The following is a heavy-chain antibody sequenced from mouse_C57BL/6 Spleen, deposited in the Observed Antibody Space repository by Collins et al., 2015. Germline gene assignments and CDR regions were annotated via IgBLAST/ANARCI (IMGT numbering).Heavy chain of an antibody. J-gene: IGHJ4*01. CDR3: ARPTADYAMDY. V-gene: IGHV1-7*01. Sequence: QVQLQQSGAELAKPGASVKMSCKAPGYTFTSYWMHWVKQRPGQGLEWIGYINPSTGYTEYNQKFKDKATLTADKSSSTAYMQLSSLTSEDSAVYYCARPTADYAMDYWGQGTSVTVSS. CDR1: GYTFTSYW. CDR2: INPSTGYT. D-gene: IGHD1-2*01.